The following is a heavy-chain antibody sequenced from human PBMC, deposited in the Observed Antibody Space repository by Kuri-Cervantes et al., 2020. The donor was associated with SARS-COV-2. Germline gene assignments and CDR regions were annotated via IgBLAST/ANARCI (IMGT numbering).Heavy chain of an antibody. D-gene: IGHD2-2*01. CDR3: SACGSTDCYNYYYYGLDV. J-gene: IGHJ6*02. CDR1: GFSFSDHY. V-gene: IGHV3-72*01. CDR2: IRNEVNSYTT. Sequence: GGSLRLSCAASGFSFSDHYMDWVRQAPGKGLEWVGRIRNEVNSYTTEYAASVKGRFTISRADSQNSLFLQMNSLKTEDTAVYYCSACGSTDCYNYYYYGLDVWGQGTTDTVSS.